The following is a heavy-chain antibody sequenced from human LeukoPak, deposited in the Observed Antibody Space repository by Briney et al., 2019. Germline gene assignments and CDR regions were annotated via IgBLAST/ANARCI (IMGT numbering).Heavy chain of an antibody. CDR3: ARQVVVAATRQGFDY. CDR1: GGSISSSSYY. V-gene: IGHV4-39*01. D-gene: IGHD2-15*01. J-gene: IGHJ4*02. Sequence: EALSLTCPVSGGSISSSSYYWGWIRRPPGKGLEWMGSIYYSGSTYYNPSLKSRVTISVDTSKNQFSLKLSSVTAADTAVYYCARQVVVAATRQGFDYWGQGTLVTVSS. CDR2: IYYSGST.